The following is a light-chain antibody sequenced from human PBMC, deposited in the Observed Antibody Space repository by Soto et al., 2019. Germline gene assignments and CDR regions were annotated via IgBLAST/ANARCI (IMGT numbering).Light chain of an antibody. CDR3: QQYDTYYRT. V-gene: IGKV1-5*01. J-gene: IGKJ1*01. CDR1: QSINTW. CDR2: DAS. Sequence: DIQMTQSPSTLSASVGDRVTVTCRASQSINTWLAWYQQKPGKAPKLLIYDASSLQSGAPSRFTGRGSGTEFTFAIAGLQPDDFATYYVQQYDTYYRTFGQGTKLEIK.